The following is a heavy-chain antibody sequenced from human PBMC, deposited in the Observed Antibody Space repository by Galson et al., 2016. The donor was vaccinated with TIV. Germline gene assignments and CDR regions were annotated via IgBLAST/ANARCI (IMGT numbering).Heavy chain of an antibody. CDR3: AGPPTFGNVYHYYMDV. CDR2: IIPIFGTG. V-gene: IGHV1-69*06. Sequence: SVKVSCKASGGSFMNYAVRWVRQAPGQGLEWMGRIIPIFGTGNYAQKFQGRVTITADIFASTAYMELSSLTSDDTAVYYCAGPPTFGNVYHYYMDVWGKGTAVTVSS. D-gene: IGHD1-14*01. CDR1: GGSFMNYA. J-gene: IGHJ6*03.